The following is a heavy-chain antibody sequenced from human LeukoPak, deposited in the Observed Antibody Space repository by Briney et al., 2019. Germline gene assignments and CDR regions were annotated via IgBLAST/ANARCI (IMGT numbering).Heavy chain of an antibody. D-gene: IGHD6-19*01. Sequence: GGSLRLSCAASGFTFSSYSMNWVRQAPGKVLEWVSSISSSSSYIYYADSVKGRFTISRDNAKNPLYLQMNSLRAEDTAVYYCATDKAIAVAGTNYYYGMDVWGQGTTVTVSS. CDR2: ISSSSSYI. V-gene: IGHV3-21*01. J-gene: IGHJ6*02. CDR3: ATDKAIAVAGTNYYYGMDV. CDR1: GFTFSSYS.